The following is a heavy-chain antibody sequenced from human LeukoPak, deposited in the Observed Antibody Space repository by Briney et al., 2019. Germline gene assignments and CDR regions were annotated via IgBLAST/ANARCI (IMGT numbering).Heavy chain of an antibody. CDR3: AKSVTTEDYYYYGMDV. V-gene: IGHV3-30*18. CDR1: GFTFSSYG. Sequence: GSLRLSCAASGFTFSSYGMHWVRQAPGKGLEWVAVISYDGSNKYYADSVKGRFTISRDNSKNTLYLQMNSLRAEDTAVYYCAKSVTTEDYYYYGMDVWGQGTTVAVSS. D-gene: IGHD4-17*01. CDR2: ISYDGSNK. J-gene: IGHJ6*02.